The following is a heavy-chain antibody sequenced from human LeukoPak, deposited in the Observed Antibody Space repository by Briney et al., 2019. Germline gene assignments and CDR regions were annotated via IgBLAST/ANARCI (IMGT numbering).Heavy chain of an antibody. J-gene: IGHJ6*03. CDR3: AGNVLNYYDSSGYGQYYYYYMDV. CDR2: IYHSGST. V-gene: IGHV4-38-2*01. D-gene: IGHD3-22*01. Sequence: SETLSLTCAVSGYSISNGYYWGWIRQPPGKGLEWIGSIYHSGSTYYNPSLKSRVTISVDTSKNQFSLKLSSVTAADTAVYYCAGNVLNYYDSSGYGQYYYYYMDVWGKGTTVTISS. CDR1: GYSISNGYY.